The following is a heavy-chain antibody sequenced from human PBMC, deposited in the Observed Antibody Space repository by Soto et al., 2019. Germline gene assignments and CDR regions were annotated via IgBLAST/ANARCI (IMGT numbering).Heavy chain of an antibody. V-gene: IGHV3-30*03. CDR1: GFTFSSYG. Sequence: QVQLVESGGGVVQPGRSLRLSCAASGFTFSSYGMHWVRQAPGKGLEWVAVISHDGSNKYFADSVKGRFTISRDNSQNTLYLQMNSLRAEDPAXXXXXXXXXXXXXXXXXXXVWGQGTTVTVSS. J-gene: IGHJ6*02. CDR2: ISHDGSNK. CDR3: XXXXXXXXXXXXXXXV.